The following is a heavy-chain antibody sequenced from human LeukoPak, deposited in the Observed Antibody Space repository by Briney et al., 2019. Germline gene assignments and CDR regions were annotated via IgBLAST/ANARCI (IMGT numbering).Heavy chain of an antibody. CDR2: ISSSSSYI. Sequence: GGSLRLSCAASGFTFSSYSMNWVRQAPGKGLEWVSSISSSSSYIYYADSVKGRFTISRDNAKNSLYLQMNSLRAEDTAVYYCARSYFDWLLYGVDNWFDPWGQGNLVTVSS. CDR3: ARSYFDWLLYGVDNWFDP. D-gene: IGHD3-9*01. V-gene: IGHV3-21*01. J-gene: IGHJ5*02. CDR1: GFTFSSYS.